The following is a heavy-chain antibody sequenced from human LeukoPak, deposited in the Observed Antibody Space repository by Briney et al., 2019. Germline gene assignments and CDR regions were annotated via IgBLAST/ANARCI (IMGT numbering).Heavy chain of an antibody. D-gene: IGHD6-13*01. J-gene: IGHJ5*02. V-gene: IGHV1-2*02. Sequence: ASVKVSCKASVYTFTGYYMHWVRQAPGQGLEWMGWINPNSGGTNYAQKFQGRVTMTRDTSISTAYMELSRLRSDDTAVYYCARVVAAAGRNNWFDPWGQGTLVTVSS. CDR1: VYTFTGYY. CDR2: INPNSGGT. CDR3: ARVVAAAGRNNWFDP.